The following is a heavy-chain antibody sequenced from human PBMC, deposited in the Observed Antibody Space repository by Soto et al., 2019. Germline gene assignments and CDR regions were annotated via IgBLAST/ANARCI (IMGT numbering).Heavy chain of an antibody. J-gene: IGHJ6*02. D-gene: IGHD3-9*01. V-gene: IGHV1-3*01. CDR3: ARVEHYDILTGYSYGMDV. Sequence: ASVKVSCKASGYTFTSYAMHWVRQAPGQRLEWMGWINAGNGNTKYSQKFQGRVTITRDTSTSTAYMELSSLRSEDTAVYYCARVEHYDILTGYSYGMDVWGQGTTVTVSS. CDR1: GYTFTSYA. CDR2: INAGNGNT.